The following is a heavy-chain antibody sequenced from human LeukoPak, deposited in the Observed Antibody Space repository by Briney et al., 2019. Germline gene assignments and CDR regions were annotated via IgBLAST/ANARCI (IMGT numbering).Heavy chain of an antibody. CDR2: INPNSGGT. Sequence: GASVKVSCKASGYTFTGYYMHWVRQAPGQGLEWMGWINPNSGGTNYAQKFQGRVTMTRDTSISTAYMELSRLRSDDTAVYYCARERFGEDTNWFDPWGQGTLVTVSS. D-gene: IGHD3-10*01. CDR3: ARERFGEDTNWFDP. V-gene: IGHV1-2*02. CDR1: GYTFTGYY. J-gene: IGHJ5*02.